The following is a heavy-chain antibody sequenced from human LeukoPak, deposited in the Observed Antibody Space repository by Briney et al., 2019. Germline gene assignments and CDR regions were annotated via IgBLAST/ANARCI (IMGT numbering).Heavy chain of an antibody. CDR1: GYSFTTYW. CDR2: IYPGDSDT. J-gene: IGHJ4*02. CDR3: AGGYDEDYFDY. D-gene: IGHD5-12*01. Sequence: GESLRISCKGSGYSFTTYWIGWVRQMPGKGLEWMGIIYPGDSDTRYSPSFEGQVTISADKSISTAYLQWSSLKASDTAMYYCAGGYDEDYFDYWGQGTLVTVSS. V-gene: IGHV5-51*01.